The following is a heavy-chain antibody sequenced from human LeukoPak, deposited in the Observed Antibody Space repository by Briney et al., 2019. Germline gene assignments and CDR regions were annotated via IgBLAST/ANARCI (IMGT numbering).Heavy chain of an antibody. D-gene: IGHD3-16*01. CDR2: ISTSGSTI. V-gene: IGHV3-48*03. Sequence: GGSLRLSCAASGFTFSTYEVNWVRQAPGKGLEWVSYISTSGSTIYYADSVKGRFTISRDNAKNSLYLQMNSLRAEDTAVYYCGGVSGSSIFDYWGQGTLVTVSS. CDR3: GGVSGSSIFDY. J-gene: IGHJ4*02. CDR1: GFTFSTYE.